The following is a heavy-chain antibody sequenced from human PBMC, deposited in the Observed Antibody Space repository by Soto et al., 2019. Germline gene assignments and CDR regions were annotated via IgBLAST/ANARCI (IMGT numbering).Heavy chain of an antibody. V-gene: IGHV1-69*19. D-gene: IGHD3-10*01. J-gene: IGHJ4*02. CDR2: ISPMFSAA. Sequence: QVQLVQSGAEMKKPGSSVKVSCQSSGGTFNTYAMNWVRQAPGQGPEWMGDISPMFSAANYAPKFQGRVTITADESTGTSYMQLSSLTSEDTALYFCAREVQVHTPAFVYRGQGTLVTVSS. CDR1: GGTFNTYA. CDR3: AREVQVHTPAFVY.